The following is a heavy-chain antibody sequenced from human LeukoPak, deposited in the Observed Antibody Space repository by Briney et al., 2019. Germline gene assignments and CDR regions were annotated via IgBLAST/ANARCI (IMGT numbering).Heavy chain of an antibody. D-gene: IGHD2-2*01. CDR3: AREGVVPAARFDY. V-gene: IGHV1-69*13. Sequence: GASVKVSCKVSGYTLTELSMHWVRQAPGQGLEWMGGIIPIFGTANYAQKFQGRVTITADESTSTAYMELSSLRSEDTAVYYCAREGVVPAARFDYWGQGTLVTVSS. CDR2: IIPIFGTA. CDR1: GYTLTELS. J-gene: IGHJ4*02.